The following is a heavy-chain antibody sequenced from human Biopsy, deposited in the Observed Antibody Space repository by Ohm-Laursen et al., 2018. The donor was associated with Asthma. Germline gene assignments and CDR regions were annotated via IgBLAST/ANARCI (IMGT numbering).Heavy chain of an antibody. CDR3: AREQQLGNFDY. D-gene: IGHD6-13*01. CDR1: GFSLTTTGMS. J-gene: IGHJ4*02. Sequence: PTQTLTLTCTFSGFSLTTTGMSVSWIRQPPGKALEWLALIDWDDDKYYSASLKTRLTISKDTSKNQVVLTMTTMDPVDTATYYCAREQQLGNFDYWGQGTLVTVSS. CDR2: IDWDDDK. V-gene: IGHV2-70*01.